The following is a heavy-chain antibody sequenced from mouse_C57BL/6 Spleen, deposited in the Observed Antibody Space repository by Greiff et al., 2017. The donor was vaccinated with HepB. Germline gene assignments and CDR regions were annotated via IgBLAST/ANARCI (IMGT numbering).Heavy chain of an antibody. J-gene: IGHJ2*01. CDR3: TRGGDYYYGSSYYFDY. D-gene: IGHD1-1*01. V-gene: IGHV1-15*01. CDR1: GYTFTDYE. CDR2: IDPETGGT. Sequence: VQLVESGAELVRPGASVTLSCKASGYTFTDYEMHWVKQTPVHGLEWIGAIDPETGGTAYNQKFKGKAILTADKSSSTAYMELRSLTSEDSAVYYCTRGGDYYYGSSYYFDYWGQGTTLTVSS.